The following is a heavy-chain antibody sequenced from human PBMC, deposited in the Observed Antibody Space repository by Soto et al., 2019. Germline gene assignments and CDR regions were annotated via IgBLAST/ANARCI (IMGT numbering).Heavy chain of an antibody. V-gene: IGHV5-51*01. CDR1: GYNFINYW. Sequence: GESLKISCKGSGYNFINYWIGWVRQMPGKGLEWVGIIYPGDSDTRYSPSFQGQVTISADKSISTAYLQWGSLKASDTAVYYCAGTYYYDSSGYQPLNYWGQGTQVTVSS. CDR2: IYPGDSDT. CDR3: AGTYYYDSSGYQPLNY. D-gene: IGHD3-22*01. J-gene: IGHJ4*02.